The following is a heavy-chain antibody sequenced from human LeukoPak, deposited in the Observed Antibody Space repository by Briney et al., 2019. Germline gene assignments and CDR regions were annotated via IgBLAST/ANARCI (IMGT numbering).Heavy chain of an antibody. CDR1: GFTFSNAW. Sequence: GGSLRLSCAASGFTFSNAWMSWVRQAPGKGLEWVGRIKSKTDGGTTDYAAPVKGRFTISRGDSKNTLYLQMNSLKTEDTAVYYCTTGAYYGDYAEFDYWGQGTLVTVSS. J-gene: IGHJ4*02. D-gene: IGHD4-17*01. CDR2: IKSKTDGGTT. CDR3: TTGAYYGDYAEFDY. V-gene: IGHV3-15*01.